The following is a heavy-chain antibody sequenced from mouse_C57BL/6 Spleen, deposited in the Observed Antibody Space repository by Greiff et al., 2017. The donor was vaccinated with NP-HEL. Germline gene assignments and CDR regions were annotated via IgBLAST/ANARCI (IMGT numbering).Heavy chain of an antibody. CDR1: GYTFTDHT. Sequence: QVQLKESDAELVKPGASVKISCKVSGYTFTDHTIHWMKQRPEQGLEWIGYIYPRDGSTKYNEKFKGKATLTADKSSSTAYMQLNSLTSEDSAVYVCARDGYYYGSSAWFAYWGQGTLVTVSA. V-gene: IGHV1-78*01. D-gene: IGHD1-1*01. CDR3: ARDGYYYGSSAWFAY. J-gene: IGHJ3*01. CDR2: IYPRDGST.